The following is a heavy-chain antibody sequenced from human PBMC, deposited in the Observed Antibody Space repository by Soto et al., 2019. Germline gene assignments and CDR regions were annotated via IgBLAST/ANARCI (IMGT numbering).Heavy chain of an antibody. D-gene: IGHD2-15*01. V-gene: IGHV1-3*01. J-gene: IGHJ4*02. CDR3: ARLEAYCSGATCYLSYFDS. CDR1: GYTFTSYA. CDR2: INVGTGNT. Sequence: QVQLVQSGAEVKKPGASVKVSCKASGYTFTSYAMHWVRQAPGQRLERMGWINVGTGNTKYSQKFQGRVTITRETSASTAYMELSSLRSEDTGVYYCARLEAYCSGATCYLSYFDSWGQGTLVTVSS.